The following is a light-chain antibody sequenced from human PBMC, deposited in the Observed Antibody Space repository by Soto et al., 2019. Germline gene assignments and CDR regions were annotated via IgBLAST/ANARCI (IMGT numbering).Light chain of an antibody. CDR3: QQCATSPRT. Sequence: EIVLTQSPGTLSLSPGERATLSCRASQTVRYNYLAWYQQKPGQAPRLLVDDASRRAAGIPDRFSGSGSGTDFTLTISRLEPEDFAVYYCQQCATSPRTFGQGTKVEIK. CDR1: QTVRYNY. V-gene: IGKV3-20*01. J-gene: IGKJ1*01. CDR2: DAS.